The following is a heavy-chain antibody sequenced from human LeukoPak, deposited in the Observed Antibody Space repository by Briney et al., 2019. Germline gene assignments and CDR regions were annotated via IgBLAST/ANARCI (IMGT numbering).Heavy chain of an antibody. CDR1: GFTFNNHG. Sequence: GGSLRLSCEASGFTFNNHGMSWVRQAPGKGLEWISVISGSSMSTYYADSVKGRFTVSRDNSKNTVYLQMSSLRVEDSAIYYCGKDSRPSVTTFRSRWTDYWGQGILVTVSS. D-gene: IGHD4-11*01. CDR3: GKDSRPSVTTFRSRWTDY. J-gene: IGHJ4*02. CDR2: ISGSSMST. V-gene: IGHV3-23*01.